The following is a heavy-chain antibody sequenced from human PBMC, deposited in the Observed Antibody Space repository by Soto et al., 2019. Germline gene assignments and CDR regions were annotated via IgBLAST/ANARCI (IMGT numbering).Heavy chain of an antibody. D-gene: IGHD3-10*01. CDR3: TRIDTMIRGVKRGMDV. J-gene: IGHJ6*02. Sequence: ELQLLDSGGGLVQPGGSLRLSCEASGSTFSSYAMSWVRQAPGKGLEWVSGISGSGSSTYYTDSLKGRFTISRDNSKNTVYLQMNSLRAEDTAVYYCTRIDTMIRGVKRGMDVWGQGNTVTVSS. V-gene: IGHV3-23*01. CDR1: GSTFSSYA. CDR2: ISGSGSST.